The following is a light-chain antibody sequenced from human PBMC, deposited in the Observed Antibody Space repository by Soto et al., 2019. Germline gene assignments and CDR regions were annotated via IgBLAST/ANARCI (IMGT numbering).Light chain of an antibody. CDR1: SGDVGGYNY. V-gene: IGLV2-8*01. J-gene: IGLJ2*01. CDR2: EVS. Sequence: QSVLTQPPSASGSPGQSVTISCTGTSGDVGGYNYVSWYQQHPGKAPKLMIWEVSKRPSGVPDRFSGSKSGNTASLTVSGLQAEDDADYYCSSYGGANNLIFGGGTKVTVL. CDR3: SSYGGANNLI.